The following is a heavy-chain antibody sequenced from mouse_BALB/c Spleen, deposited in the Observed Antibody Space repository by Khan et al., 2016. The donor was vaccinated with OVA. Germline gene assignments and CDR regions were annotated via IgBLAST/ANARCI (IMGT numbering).Heavy chain of an antibody. J-gene: IGHJ3*01. CDR1: GYSITSEYA. CDR3: TRKDYYDYDPFPY. D-gene: IGHD2-4*01. CDR2: INYSGNT. V-gene: IGHV3-2*02. Sequence: VQLKQSGPGLVKPSQSLSLTCTVTGYSITSEYAWNWIRHFPGNKLEWMGYINYSGNTRYNPSLKSRISITRDTSKNQFFLQLNSVTTEDTAKYYCTRKDYYDYDPFPYWGQGTLVTVSA.